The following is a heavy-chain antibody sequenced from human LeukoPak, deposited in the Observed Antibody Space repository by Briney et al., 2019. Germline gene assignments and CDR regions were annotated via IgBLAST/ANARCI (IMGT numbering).Heavy chain of an antibody. CDR3: ARLEPRCPHPWCWFDP. CDR2: IYYSGST. V-gene: IGHV4-59*08. D-gene: IGHD1-14*01. Sequence: PSETLSLTCTVSGGSISSYYWSWIRQPPGKGLEWIGYIYYSGSTYYNPSLQSRVTISVDTSKNQFSLRLSSVTAADTAVYYCARLEPRCPHPWCWFDPWGQGTLVTVSS. CDR1: GGSISSYY. J-gene: IGHJ5*02.